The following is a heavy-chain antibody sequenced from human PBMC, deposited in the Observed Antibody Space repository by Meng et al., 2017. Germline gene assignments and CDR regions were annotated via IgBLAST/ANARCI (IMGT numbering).Heavy chain of an antibody. CDR1: WFPLSTSGGG. V-gene: IGHV2-5*02. CDR3: AHCLYSSSCDY. D-gene: IGHD6-13*01. CDR2: IYWDDDK. Sequence: QIPSKEPVPPLVQPHQSPHLTSTFSWFPLSTSGGGVCWIRQPPGKARVWLALIYWDDDKRYSPSLKSRLTITKDTSKNQVVLTMTNMDPVDTATYYCAHCLYSSSCDYWGQGTLVTVSS. J-gene: IGHJ4*02.